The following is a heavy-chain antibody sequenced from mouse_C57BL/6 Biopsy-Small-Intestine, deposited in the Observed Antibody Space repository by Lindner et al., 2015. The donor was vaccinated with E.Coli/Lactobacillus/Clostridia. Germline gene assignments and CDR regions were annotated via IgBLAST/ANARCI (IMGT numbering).Heavy chain of an antibody. CDR2: IIPILNIA. CDR3: ATSRAHLTLES. V-gene: IGHV1-74*01. CDR1: GDTFNSYT. Sequence: SVKVSCKASGDTFNSYTITWVRQAPGQGLEWMGRIIPILNIANNAQRFQGRVTITADKSTTTAYMELSSLRSEDTAVYYCATSRAHLTLESWGQGTLVTVSS. J-gene: IGHJ4*01. D-gene: IGHD3-2*01.